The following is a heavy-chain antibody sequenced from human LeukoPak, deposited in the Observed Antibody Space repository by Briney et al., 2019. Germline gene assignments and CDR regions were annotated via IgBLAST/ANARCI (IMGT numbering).Heavy chain of an antibody. V-gene: IGHV4-34*01. Sequence: PSETLSLTCAVYGGSFSGYYWSWIRQPPGKGLEWIGEINHSGSTNYNPSLKSRVTISVDTSKNQFSLKLSSVTAADTAVYYCARGSPTTYDFWSGYYGLSFDYWGQGTLVTVSS. CDR2: INHSGST. CDR3: ARGSPTTYDFWSGYYGLSFDY. D-gene: IGHD3-3*01. J-gene: IGHJ4*02. CDR1: GGSFSGYY.